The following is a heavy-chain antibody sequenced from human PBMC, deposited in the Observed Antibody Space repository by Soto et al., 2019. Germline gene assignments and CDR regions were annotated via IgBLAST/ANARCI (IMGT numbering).Heavy chain of an antibody. CDR3: ARDFCSGGSCYYLGRPYNWFDP. V-gene: IGHV1-18*01. CDR2: ISAYNGNT. CDR1: GYTFTSYG. Sequence: ASVKVSCKASGYTFTSYGISWVRQAPGQGLEWMGWISAYNGNTNYAQKLQGRVTMTTDTSTSTAYMELRSLRSDDTAVYYCARDFCSGGSCYYLGRPYNWFDPWGQGTLVTVSS. J-gene: IGHJ5*02. D-gene: IGHD2-15*01.